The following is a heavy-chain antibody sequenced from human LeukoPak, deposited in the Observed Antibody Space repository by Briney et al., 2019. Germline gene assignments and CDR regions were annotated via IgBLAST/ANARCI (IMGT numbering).Heavy chain of an antibody. Sequence: GGSLRLSCVASGFTFSSYWMSWVRQAPGKGLEWVANIKQDGSEKYYVDSVKGRFTISRDNAKNSLYLQMNSLRAEDTAVYYCARDLGSGSYPYDYWGQGTLVTVSS. CDR3: ARDLGSGSYPYDY. CDR2: IKQDGSEK. J-gene: IGHJ4*02. V-gene: IGHV3-7*01. D-gene: IGHD3-10*02. CDR1: GFTFSSYW.